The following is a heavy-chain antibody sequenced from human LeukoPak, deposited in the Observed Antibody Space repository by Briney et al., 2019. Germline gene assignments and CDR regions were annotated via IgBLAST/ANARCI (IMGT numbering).Heavy chain of an antibody. CDR3: ARDQRVWFGELLLSYRMDV. CDR1: GYTFTSYY. Sequence: ASVKVSCKASGYTFTSYYMHWVRQAPGQGLEWMGIINPSGGSTSYAQKFQGRVTMTRDTSTSTVYMELSSLRSEDTAVYYCARDQRVWFGELLLSYRMDVWGQGTTVTVSS. CDR2: INPSGGST. V-gene: IGHV1-46*01. D-gene: IGHD3-10*01. J-gene: IGHJ6*02.